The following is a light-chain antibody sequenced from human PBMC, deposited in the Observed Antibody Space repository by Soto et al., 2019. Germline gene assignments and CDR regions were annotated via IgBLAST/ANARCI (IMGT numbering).Light chain of an antibody. CDR2: AAS. CDR1: QSISTN. J-gene: IGKJ4*01. Sequence: DIQMTQSPSSLSASVGDRVTITCRASQSISTNLNWFQQKPGKAPKLLIYAASSLQSGVPSRFSGSGSGTDFTLTISSLHPEDVATYYCQKYNSAPLTFGGGTKVDIK. V-gene: IGKV1-39*01. CDR3: QKYNSAPLT.